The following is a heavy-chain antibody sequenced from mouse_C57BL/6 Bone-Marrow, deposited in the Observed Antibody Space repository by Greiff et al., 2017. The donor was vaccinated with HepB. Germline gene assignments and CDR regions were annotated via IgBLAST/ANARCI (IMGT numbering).Heavy chain of an antibody. J-gene: IGHJ2*01. CDR2: IDPSDSYT. Sequence: QVQLQQPGAELVKPGASVKLSCKASGYTFTSYWMQWVKQRPGQGLEWIGEIDPSDSYTNYNQKFKGKATLTVDTSSSTAYMQLSSLTSEDSAVYYCAREGGGGGLDYWGQGTTLTVSS. CDR1: GYTFTSYW. V-gene: IGHV1-50*01. CDR3: AREGGGGGLDY.